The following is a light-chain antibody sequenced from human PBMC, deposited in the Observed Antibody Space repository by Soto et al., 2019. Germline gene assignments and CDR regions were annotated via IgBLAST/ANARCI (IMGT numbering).Light chain of an antibody. CDR3: AACDDSLSGYV. CDR1: SSNIGDNY. Sequence: QPVLTQPPSASGTPGQKVTISCSGSSSNIGDNYVYWHQQLPGTAPKLLIYRNNQRPSGVPDRFSGSKSGTSASLAISGLRSEDEGHYYCAACDDSLSGYVFGPGTKVTV. V-gene: IGLV1-47*01. J-gene: IGLJ1*01. CDR2: RNN.